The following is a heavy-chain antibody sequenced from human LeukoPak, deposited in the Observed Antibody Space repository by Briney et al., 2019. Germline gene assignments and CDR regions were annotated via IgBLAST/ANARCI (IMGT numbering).Heavy chain of an antibody. CDR1: GGTFSSYA. J-gene: IGHJ4*02. Sequence: GASVKVSCKASGGTFSSYAISWVRQAPGQGLEWMGWINPNSGGTNYAQKFRGRVTMTRDTSISTAYMELSRLRSDDTAVYYCARDREYQPYIHWGQGTLVTVSS. CDR2: INPNSGGT. CDR3: ARDREYQPYIH. D-gene: IGHD2-2*01. V-gene: IGHV1-2*02.